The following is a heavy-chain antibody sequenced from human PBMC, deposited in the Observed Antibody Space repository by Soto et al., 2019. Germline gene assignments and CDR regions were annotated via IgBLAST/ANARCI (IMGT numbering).Heavy chain of an antibody. V-gene: IGHV4-61*01. CDR2: IYFTGAT. D-gene: IGHD6-13*01. CDR1: GGSVSSGTYY. CDR3: ARHRRSSSRLDS. J-gene: IGHJ5*01. Sequence: QVHLQESGPGLVKPSETLSLTCTVSGGSVSSGTYYWSWIRQPPGKGLEWIGYIYFTGATNYNPSRKRRLXXXMXPSKNQFALRLKSVTAADPAVYSCARHRRSSSRLDSWGQGTLVTVSS.